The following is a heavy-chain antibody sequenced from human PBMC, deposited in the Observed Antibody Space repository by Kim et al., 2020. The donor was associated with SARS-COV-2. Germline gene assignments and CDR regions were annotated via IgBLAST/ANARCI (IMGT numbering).Heavy chain of an antibody. CDR3: ARDVRGYRS. Sequence: SETLSLTCTVSGGAISSGGYYWSGIRQHPGKGLEWIGYIYYSGSTYYNPSLKSRVTISVDTSKNQFSLKLSSVTAADTAVYYCARDVRGYRSWGQGTLVTVSS. CDR1: GGAISSGGYY. D-gene: IGHD5-18*01. CDR2: IYYSGST. V-gene: IGHV4-31*03. J-gene: IGHJ4*02.